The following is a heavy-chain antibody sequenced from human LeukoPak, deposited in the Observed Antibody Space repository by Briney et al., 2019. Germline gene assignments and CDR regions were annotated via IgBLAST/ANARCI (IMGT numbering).Heavy chain of an antibody. CDR2: INHSGST. D-gene: IGHD6-13*01. CDR1: GGSFSGYY. J-gene: IGHJ4*02. Sequence: SGTLSLTCAVYGGSFSGYYWSWIRQPPGKGLEWIGEINHSGSTNYNPSLKSRVTISVDTSKNQFSLKLSSVTAADTAVYYCARGSSSWYGRPFDYWGQGTLVTVSS. CDR3: ARGSSSWYGRPFDY. V-gene: IGHV4-34*01.